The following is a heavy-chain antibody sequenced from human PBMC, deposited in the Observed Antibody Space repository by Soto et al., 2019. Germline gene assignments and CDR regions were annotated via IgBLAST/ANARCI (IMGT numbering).Heavy chain of an antibody. Sequence: GASVKVSCKASGYTFTGYYMHWVRQAPGQGLEWMGWINPNSGGTNYAQKFQGRVTMTRDTSISTAYMELSRLRSDDTAVYYCARASSGWSDYYYYGMDVWGQGTTVTVSS. CDR1: GYTFTGYY. V-gene: IGHV1-2*02. D-gene: IGHD6-19*01. CDR3: ARASSGWSDYYYYGMDV. J-gene: IGHJ6*02. CDR2: INPNSGGT.